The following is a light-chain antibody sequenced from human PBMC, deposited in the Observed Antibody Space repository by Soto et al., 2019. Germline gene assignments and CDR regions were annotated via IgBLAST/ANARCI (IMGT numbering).Light chain of an antibody. CDR1: QSVSGN. CDR2: GAS. V-gene: IGKV3-15*01. Sequence: EIVMTQSPATLSVSAGERAILSCRASQSVSGNLAWYQQTPGQAPRLLLYGASTRAPGIPARFSGSGSGTEFTLTISSLQSEDFAVYYCQQYGSSPPYTFGQGTKLEIK. J-gene: IGKJ2*01. CDR3: QQYGSSPPYT.